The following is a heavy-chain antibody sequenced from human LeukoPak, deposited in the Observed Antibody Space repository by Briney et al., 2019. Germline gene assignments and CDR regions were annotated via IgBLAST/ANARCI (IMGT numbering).Heavy chain of an antibody. J-gene: IGHJ4*02. Sequence: ASVKVSCKVSGYTLTELSMHWVRQAPGKGLEWMGGFDPEDGETIYAQKFQGRVTMTEDASTDTAYMELSSLRSEDTAVYYCARHRYSSGWYDYWGQGTLVTVSS. CDR2: FDPEDGET. V-gene: IGHV1-24*01. CDR1: GYTLTELS. CDR3: ARHRYSSGWYDY. D-gene: IGHD6-19*01.